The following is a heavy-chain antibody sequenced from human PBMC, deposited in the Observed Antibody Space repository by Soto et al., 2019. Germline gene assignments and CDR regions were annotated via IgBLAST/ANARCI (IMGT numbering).Heavy chain of an antibody. J-gene: IGHJ6*03. V-gene: IGHV1-18*01. D-gene: IGHD3-10*01. CDR2: ISAYNGNT. CDR3: ARASRTMVRGVIITDLGYYYYYMDV. Sequence: GASVKVSCTDSGYTLTINGISWVRQAPGQGLEWMGWISAYNGNTNYAQKLQGRVTMTTDTSTSTAYMELRSLRSDDTAVYYCARASRTMVRGVIITDLGYYYYYMDVWGKGTTVTVSS. CDR1: GYTLTING.